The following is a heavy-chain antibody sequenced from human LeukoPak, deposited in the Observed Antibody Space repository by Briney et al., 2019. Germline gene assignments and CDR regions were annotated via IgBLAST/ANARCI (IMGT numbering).Heavy chain of an antibody. V-gene: IGHV3-21*01. Sequence: PGGSLRLSCAASGFTFSSYWMTWVRQAPGKGLEWVSSISSSSSYIYYADSVKGRFTISRDNAKNSLYLQMNSLRAEDTAVYYCASTAYYCSGGGCYDYWGQGTLVTVSS. D-gene: IGHD2-15*01. J-gene: IGHJ4*02. CDR3: ASTAYYCSGGGCYDY. CDR2: ISSSSSYI. CDR1: GFTFSSYW.